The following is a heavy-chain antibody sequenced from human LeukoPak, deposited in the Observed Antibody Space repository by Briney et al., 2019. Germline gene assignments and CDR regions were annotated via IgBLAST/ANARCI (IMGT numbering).Heavy chain of an antibody. D-gene: IGHD2-15*01. V-gene: IGHV3-30*03. CDR1: GFTFSSYG. CDR2: ISFDGGNK. CDR3: ARDFSVLVAARYLDY. Sequence: PGGSLRLSCAASGFTFSSYGMHWVRQAPGKGLEWVALISFDGGNKYYADSVKGRFTISRDNSKNTLYLQMNSLRAEDTAVYYCARDFSVLVAARYLDYWGQGTLVTVSS. J-gene: IGHJ4*02.